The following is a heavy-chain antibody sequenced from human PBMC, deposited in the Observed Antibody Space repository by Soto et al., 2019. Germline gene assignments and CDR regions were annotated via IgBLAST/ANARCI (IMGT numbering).Heavy chain of an antibody. CDR3: ARGLLQPHQGVYYYYYGMDV. Sequence: VASVKVSCKASGYTFTSYDINWVRQATGQGLEWMGWMNPNSGNTGYAQKFQGRVTMTRNTSISTAYMELSSLRSEDTAVYYCARGLLQPHQGVYYYYYGMDVWGQGTTVTVSS. D-gene: IGHD2-15*01. J-gene: IGHJ6*02. CDR2: MNPNSGNT. CDR1: GYTFTSYD. V-gene: IGHV1-8*01.